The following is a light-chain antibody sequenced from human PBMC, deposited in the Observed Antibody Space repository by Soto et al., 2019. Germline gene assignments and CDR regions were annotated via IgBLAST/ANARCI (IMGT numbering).Light chain of an antibody. V-gene: IGKV3-15*01. CDR1: QSVSNN. Sequence: EIVLTQSPGTLSLSPGERATLSCRASQSVSNNYLAWYQQKPGQAPRLLIHGASTRATGTPARFSGSGSGTEFTLTISSLQSEDFAVYFCQQYNNWPPVTFGGGTKV. CDR3: QQYNNWPPVT. J-gene: IGKJ4*01. CDR2: GAS.